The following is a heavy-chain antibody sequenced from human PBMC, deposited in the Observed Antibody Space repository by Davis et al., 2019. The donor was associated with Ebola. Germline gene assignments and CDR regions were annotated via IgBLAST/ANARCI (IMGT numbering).Heavy chain of an antibody. Sequence: GGSLRLSCAASGFTFDGYAMHWVRQAPGKGLEWVSGISWNSGTIDYADSVKGRFTITRDNAKKSLYLQMNSLRPEDTALYYCAKTRAVRYHGMDVWGKGTTVTVSS. V-gene: IGHV3-9*01. CDR3: AKTRAVRYHGMDV. J-gene: IGHJ6*04. D-gene: IGHD2-2*01. CDR2: ISWNSGTI. CDR1: GFTFDGYA.